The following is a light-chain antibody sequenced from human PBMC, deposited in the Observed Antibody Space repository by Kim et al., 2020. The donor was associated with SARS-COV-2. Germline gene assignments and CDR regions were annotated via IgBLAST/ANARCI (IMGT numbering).Light chain of an antibody. J-gene: IGLJ2*01. CDR2: DTN. V-gene: IGLV7-46*01. Sequence: GGTVTFTSGSSTGTVTTTHYPYWFQQKPGQAPKTLIYDTNNKHYWTPARFSGSLLGDRAALTLSGAQLEDEADYYCLLSFGTGRVLFGGGTRLTVL. CDR3: LLSFGTGRVL. CDR1: TGTVTTTHY.